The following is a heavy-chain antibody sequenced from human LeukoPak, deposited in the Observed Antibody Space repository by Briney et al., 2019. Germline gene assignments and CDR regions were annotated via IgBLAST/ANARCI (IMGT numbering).Heavy chain of an antibody. J-gene: IGHJ4*02. CDR3: ARLWHRYCSGGSCGV. D-gene: IGHD2-15*01. CDR2: IYYSGST. V-gene: IGHV4-59*08. CDR1: GGSNSSYY. Sequence: SETLSLTCTVSGGSNSSYYWSWIRQPPGKGLEWIGYIYYSGSTNYNPSLKSRVTISVDTSKNQFSLKLSSVTAADTAVYYCARLWHRYCSGGSCGVWGQGTLVTVSS.